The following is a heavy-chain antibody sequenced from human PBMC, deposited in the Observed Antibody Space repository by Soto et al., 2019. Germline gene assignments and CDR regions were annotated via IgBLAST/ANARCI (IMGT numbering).Heavy chain of an antibody. J-gene: IGHJ5*02. CDR2: IYYSGST. D-gene: IGHD4-17*01. CDR3: ARAYTSNYGGNRGWFDP. Sequence: SETLSLTCTVSGGSISSGGYYWSWIRQHPGKGLEWIGYIYYSGSTYYNPSLKSRVTISVDTSKNQFSLKLSSVTAADTAVYYCARAYTSNYGGNRGWFDPWGQGTLVTVSS. CDR1: GGSISSGGYY. V-gene: IGHV4-31*03.